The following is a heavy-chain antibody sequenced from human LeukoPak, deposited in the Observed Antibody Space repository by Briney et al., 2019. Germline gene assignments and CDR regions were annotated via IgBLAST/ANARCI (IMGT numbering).Heavy chain of an antibody. CDR2: IKSKTDGGTT. Sequence: PGGSLRLSCAASGFTFSNAWMSWVRQAPGRGLEWVGRIKSKTDGGTTDYAAPVKGRFTISRDDSKNTLYLQMNSLKTEDTAVYYCTTVPGYYDSSGYYYVNYWGQGTLVTVSS. D-gene: IGHD3-22*01. V-gene: IGHV3-15*01. J-gene: IGHJ4*02. CDR3: TTVPGYYDSSGYYYVNY. CDR1: GFTFSNAW.